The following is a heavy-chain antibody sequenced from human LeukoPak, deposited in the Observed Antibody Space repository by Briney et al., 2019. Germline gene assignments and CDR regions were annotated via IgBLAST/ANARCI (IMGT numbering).Heavy chain of an antibody. J-gene: IGHJ6*02. D-gene: IGHD2-21*01. Sequence: SQTLSLTCTVSGGSISSGSYYWSWIRQPAGKGLEWIGRIYTSGSTNYNPSLKSRVTISVDMSKNQFSLKLSSVTAADTAVYYCARDRWLLRYYYGMDVWGQGTTVTVSS. CDR2: IYTSGST. CDR3: ARDRWLLRYYYGMDV. CDR1: GGSISSGSYY. V-gene: IGHV4-61*02.